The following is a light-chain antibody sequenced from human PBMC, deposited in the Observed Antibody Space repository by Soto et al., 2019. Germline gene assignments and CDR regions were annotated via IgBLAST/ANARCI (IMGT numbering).Light chain of an antibody. CDR2: WAS. J-gene: IGKJ1*01. CDR3: QQYYSAPTWT. CDR1: QSIFYSSNNKNY. Sequence: DIVMTQSPDSLAVSLGERATINCKSSQSIFYSSNNKNYLAWFQQKPGQPPKLLIYWASTRESGVPDRVSGSGSGTDFTLTISGLQAEDVAVYYCQQYYSAPTWTFGQGTKVEIK. V-gene: IGKV4-1*01.